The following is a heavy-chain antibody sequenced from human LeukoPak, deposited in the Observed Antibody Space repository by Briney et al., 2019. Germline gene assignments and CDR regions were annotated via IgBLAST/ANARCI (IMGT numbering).Heavy chain of an antibody. CDR2: ISGSGGKT. V-gene: IGHV3-23*01. CDR1: GFTFSSYA. D-gene: IGHD1-26*01. Sequence: GGSLRLSCAASGFTFSSYAMSWVRQAPGKGLEWVSAISGSGGKTYYADSVKGRFTISRDNSKNTLYLQMNSLRVEDTAVYYCAKDLVVGATTLYYFDYWGQGTLVTVSS. CDR3: AKDLVVGATTLYYFDY. J-gene: IGHJ4*02.